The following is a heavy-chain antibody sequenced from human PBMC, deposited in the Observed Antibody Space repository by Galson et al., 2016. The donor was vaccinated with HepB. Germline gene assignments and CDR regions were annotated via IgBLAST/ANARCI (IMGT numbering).Heavy chain of an antibody. V-gene: IGHV1-46*02. CDR1: GNTGDAFNTFS. Sequence: SVKVSCKASGNTGDAFNTFSIQWVRQAPGQGLEWLGIISFRGDIKTYAEKFQDRVSLTRDSSANTVYMELSSLGSEDTAVYYCASGCSRSTCVHNFEFWGQGTLVTVSS. CDR3: ASGCSRSTCVHNFEF. D-gene: IGHD2/OR15-2a*01. CDR2: ISFRGDIK. J-gene: IGHJ4*02.